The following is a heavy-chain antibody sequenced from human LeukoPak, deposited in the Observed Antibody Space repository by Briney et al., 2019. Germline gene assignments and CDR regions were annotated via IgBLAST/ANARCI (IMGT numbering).Heavy chain of an antibody. CDR3: ARDRRYCSSTSCPDHGMDV. Sequence: SQTLSLTCTVSGGSISSGGYYWSWIRQHPGKGLEWIGYISYSGSTYYNPSLKSRVTISVDTSKNQFSLKLSSVTAADTAVYYCARDRRYCSSTSCPDHGMDVWGQGTTVTVSS. V-gene: IGHV4-31*03. D-gene: IGHD2-2*01. CDR1: GGSISSGGYY. J-gene: IGHJ6*02. CDR2: ISYSGST.